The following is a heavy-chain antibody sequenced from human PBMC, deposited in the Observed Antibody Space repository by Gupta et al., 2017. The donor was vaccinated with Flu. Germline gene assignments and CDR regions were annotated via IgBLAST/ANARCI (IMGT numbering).Heavy chain of an antibody. CDR1: GGTFSSYA. V-gene: IGHV1-69*01. CDR3: ASLGGGTVTREPGYFDY. CDR2: IIPIFGTA. J-gene: IGHJ4*02. D-gene: IGHD4-4*01. Sequence: QVQLVQSGAEVKKPGSSVKVSCKASGGTFSSYAIRWVRQAPGQGFEWMGGIIPIFGTANYEQKFQGRVTITADESTSKAYMEVSSLRSEDTAVYYCASLGGGTVTREPGYFDYWGQGTLVTVSS.